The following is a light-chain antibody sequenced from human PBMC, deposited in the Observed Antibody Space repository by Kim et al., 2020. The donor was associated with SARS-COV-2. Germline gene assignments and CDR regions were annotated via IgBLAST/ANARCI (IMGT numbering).Light chain of an antibody. CDR2: TAS. Sequence: ASVEDMFTITGRPIQSISNYLACFQQKPGKVPYLLLYTASPLQSGVPSRFGGGGSGTDFTLTISSVQPEDVATYYCQKYSSGPPTFGGGTKVDIK. J-gene: IGKJ4*01. CDR1: QSISNY. V-gene: IGKV1-27*01. CDR3: QKYSSGPPT.